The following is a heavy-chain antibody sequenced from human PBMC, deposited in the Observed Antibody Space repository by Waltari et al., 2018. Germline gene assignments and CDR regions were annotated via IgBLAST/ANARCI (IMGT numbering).Heavy chain of an antibody. D-gene: IGHD3-22*01. CDR1: GGSISSHY. CDR3: ARSNNYYDSSGYYSAYYYYYMDV. J-gene: IGHJ6*03. Sequence: QVQLQESGPGLVKPSETLSLTCTVSGGSISSHYWSWIRQPPGKGLEWIGYVYYSGRTNNNPSLKGLVTIAVDTSKNQFSLKLSSVTAADTAVYYCARSNNYYDSSGYYSAYYYYYMDVWGKGTTVTVSS. V-gene: IGHV4-59*11. CDR2: VYYSGRT.